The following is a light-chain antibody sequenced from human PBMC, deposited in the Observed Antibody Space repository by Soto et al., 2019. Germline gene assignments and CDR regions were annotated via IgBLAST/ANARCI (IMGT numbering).Light chain of an antibody. Sequence: ETVLTQSPGTLSLSPGERATLSCRASQSVSSNYLAWYQQKPGQAPRLLIYGASTRATGIPDRFSGSGSGTDFTLTICRLEPEDFAVYYCQQFGRSPTSWKFGQGTKVEIK. CDR3: QQFGRSPTSWK. V-gene: IGKV3-20*01. CDR1: QSVSSNY. J-gene: IGKJ1*01. CDR2: GAS.